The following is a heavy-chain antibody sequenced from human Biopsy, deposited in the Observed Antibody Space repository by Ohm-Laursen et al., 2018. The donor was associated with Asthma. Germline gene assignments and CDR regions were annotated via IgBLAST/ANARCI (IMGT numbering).Heavy chain of an antibody. CDR2: IHYSGST. CDR1: GVSIRSYY. Sequence: GTLSLTCTVSGVSIRSYYWTWIRQPPGKGLEWIGNIHYSGSTYSNPSLKSRVTISVDTSKKQISLRLSSVTAADTAVYYCARSVTGSLAYCAGDCSFHLDRWGPGTLVTVSS. J-gene: IGHJ5*02. D-gene: IGHD2-21*01. V-gene: IGHV4-59*12. CDR3: ARSVTGSLAYCAGDCSFHLDR.